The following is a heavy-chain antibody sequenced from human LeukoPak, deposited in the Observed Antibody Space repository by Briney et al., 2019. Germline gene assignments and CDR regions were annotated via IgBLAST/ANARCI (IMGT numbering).Heavy chain of an antibody. D-gene: IGHD5-12*01. CDR2: INHSGST. J-gene: IGHJ6*03. CDR1: GGSFSGYY. CDR3: ARGGGRIVATIYYYYYMDV. V-gene: IGHV4-34*01. Sequence: SETLSLTCAVYGGSFSGYYWSWIRQPPGKGLEWIGEINHSGSTNYNPSLKSRVTISVDTSKSQFSLKLSSVTAADTAVYYCARGGGRIVATIYYYYYMDVWGKGTTVTVSS.